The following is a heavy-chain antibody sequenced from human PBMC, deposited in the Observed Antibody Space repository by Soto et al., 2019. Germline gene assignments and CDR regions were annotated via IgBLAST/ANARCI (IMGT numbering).Heavy chain of an antibody. CDR1: GGSISSYY. D-gene: IGHD6-19*01. CDR3: ARQTPIAVAGAYYFDY. V-gene: IGHV4-59*08. Sequence: SETLSLTCTVSGGSISSYYWSWIRQPPGKGLEWIGYIYYSGSTNYNPSLKSRVTISVDTSKNQFSLKLSSVTAADTAVYYCARQTPIAVAGAYYFDYWGQGTLVTVSS. CDR2: IYYSGST. J-gene: IGHJ4*02.